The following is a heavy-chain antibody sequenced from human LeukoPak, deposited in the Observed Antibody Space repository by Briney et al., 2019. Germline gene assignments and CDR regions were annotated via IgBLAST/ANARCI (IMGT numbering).Heavy chain of an antibody. CDR1: GFTFSSYA. Sequence: GGSLRLSCAASGFTFSSYAMSWVRQAPGKGLEWVSAISGSGGSTHYADSVKGRFTISRDNSKNTLYLQMNSLRAEDTAVYYCAKYREEDDGWYPDNDAFDIWGQGTMVTVSS. CDR3: AKYREEDDGWYPDNDAFDI. J-gene: IGHJ3*02. CDR2: ISGSGGST. D-gene: IGHD6-19*01. V-gene: IGHV3-23*01.